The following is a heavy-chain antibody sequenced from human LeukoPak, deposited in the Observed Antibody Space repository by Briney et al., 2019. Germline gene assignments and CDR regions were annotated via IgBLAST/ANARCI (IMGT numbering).Heavy chain of an antibody. CDR3: ARGGSSDMATTSYFDY. V-gene: IGHV3-11*01. Sequence: GGSLRLSCAASGFTFSDYYTSWIRQAPGKGLEWVSYISNSGSTIYYADSVKGRFTISRDNAKNSLYLQMNSLRAEDTAVYYCARGGSSDMATTSYFDYWGQGSLVTVSS. J-gene: IGHJ4*02. D-gene: IGHD5-24*01. CDR2: ISNSGSTI. CDR1: GFTFSDYY.